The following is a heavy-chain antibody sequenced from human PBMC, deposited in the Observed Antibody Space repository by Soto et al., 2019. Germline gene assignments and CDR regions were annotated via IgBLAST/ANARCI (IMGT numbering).Heavy chain of an antibody. CDR2: MSPHNGNT. Sequence: GASVKVSCKASGYTFTTYDIHCVLLAPGQGLEWMGWMSPHNGNTGFAQKFRDRVTIARNTSISTAYMELSGLRSEDTAVYYCARRKERSGPHYFDYWGQGTLVTVSS. V-gene: IGHV1-8*01. J-gene: IGHJ4*02. D-gene: IGHD6-25*01. CDR1: GYTFTTYD. CDR3: ARRKERSGPHYFDY.